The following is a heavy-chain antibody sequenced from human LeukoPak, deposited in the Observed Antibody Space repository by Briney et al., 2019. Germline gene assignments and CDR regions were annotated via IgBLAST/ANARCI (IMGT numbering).Heavy chain of an antibody. D-gene: IGHD3-22*01. CDR1: GGSFSGYY. J-gene: IGHJ3*02. CDR3: AKSVVVATTRLGPFDT. Sequence: PSETLSLTCAVYGGSFSGYYWSWIRQPPGKGLEWIGEINHSGSTNYNPSLKSRVTISVDMSKNQFSLKLSSVTAADMAVYYCAKSVVVATTRLGPFDTWGQGTMVTVSS. CDR2: INHSGST. V-gene: IGHV4-34*01.